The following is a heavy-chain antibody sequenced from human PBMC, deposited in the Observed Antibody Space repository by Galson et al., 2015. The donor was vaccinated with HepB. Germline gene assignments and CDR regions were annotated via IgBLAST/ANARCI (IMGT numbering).Heavy chain of an antibody. J-gene: IGHJ4*02. CDR3: ASPPTSGGTCCGY. V-gene: IGHV3-74*01. CDR2: ISSDGSST. Sequence: SLRLSCAASEFTFSSHWMHWVRQVPGKGLVWVSRISSDGSSTSYADSVKGRFTISRDNAKNTLYLQMNSLRAEDTAVYYCASPPTSGGTCCGYWGQGILVTVSS. D-gene: IGHD2-15*01. CDR1: EFTFSSHW.